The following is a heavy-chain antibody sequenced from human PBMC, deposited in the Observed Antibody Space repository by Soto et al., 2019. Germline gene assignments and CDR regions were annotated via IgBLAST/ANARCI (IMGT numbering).Heavy chain of an antibody. J-gene: IGHJ4*02. D-gene: IGHD2-2*01. CDR2: ISYDGSNK. CDR3: ARGPSSLTRFDY. Sequence: RRLSCAASGFTFSSYAMHWVRQAPGKGLEWVAVISYDGSNKYYADSVKGRFTISRDNSKNTLYVQMNSLRAEDTAVYYCARGPSSLTRFDYWGQGTLVTVSS. CDR1: GFTFSSYA. V-gene: IGHV3-30-3*01.